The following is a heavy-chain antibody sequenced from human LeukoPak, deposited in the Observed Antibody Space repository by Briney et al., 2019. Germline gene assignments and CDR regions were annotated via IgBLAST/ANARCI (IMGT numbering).Heavy chain of an antibody. V-gene: IGHV3-73*01. Sequence: PGGSLRLSCAASGFTFSDSNMHWVRQASGKGLEWVGRIRSRANNYATAYGASVTGRFTIFRDDSKNTAYLQMNSLKTEDTAVFYCTRTPDFWSGYSDWGQGTLVTVS. CDR2: IRSRANNYAT. D-gene: IGHD3-3*01. CDR3: TRTPDFWSGYSD. CDR1: GFTFSDSN. J-gene: IGHJ4*02.